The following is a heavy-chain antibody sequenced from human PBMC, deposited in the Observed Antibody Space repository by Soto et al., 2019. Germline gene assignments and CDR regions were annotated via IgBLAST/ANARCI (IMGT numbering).Heavy chain of an antibody. CDR1: GFDFSTYG. Sequence: QVQLVESGGGVVQPGRSLRLSCAASGFDFSTYGMHWLRQAPGKGPEWVAVIWYDGSNKYYADSVRGRFIISRDNSKSTLFLQLNSLRAEDTAVYYCARAGGPFDYWGQGTLVTVSS. J-gene: IGHJ4*02. CDR2: IWYDGSNK. CDR3: ARAGGPFDY. V-gene: IGHV3-33*01. D-gene: IGHD3-10*01.